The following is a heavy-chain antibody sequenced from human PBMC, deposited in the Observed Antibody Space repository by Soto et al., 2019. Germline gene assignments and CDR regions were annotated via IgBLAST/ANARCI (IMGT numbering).Heavy chain of an antibody. Sequence: ASVKVSCKASGYTFTSYFITWVRQAPGQGLEWMGWISAYNGNANYAQMLQGRVTMTTDTSTSTAYMELRSLRSDDTAVYYCARQNYYSGMDVWGQGTTVTVSS. V-gene: IGHV1-18*01. J-gene: IGHJ6*02. CDR3: ARQNYYSGMDV. CDR2: ISAYNGNA. CDR1: GYTFTSYF.